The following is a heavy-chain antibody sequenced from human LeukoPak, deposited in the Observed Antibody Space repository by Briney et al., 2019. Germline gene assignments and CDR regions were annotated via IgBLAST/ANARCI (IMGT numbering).Heavy chain of an antibody. CDR1: GFTFSSYA. D-gene: IGHD3-10*01. J-gene: IGHJ4*02. Sequence: GGSLRLSCAASGFTFSSYAMSWVRQAPGKGLEWVSAISGSGSSTYYADSVKGRFTISRDSSKNTLYLQMNSLRAEDTALYNCATDRRWFGEFDYWGQGTLVTVSS. V-gene: IGHV3-23*01. CDR3: ATDRRWFGEFDY. CDR2: ISGSGSST.